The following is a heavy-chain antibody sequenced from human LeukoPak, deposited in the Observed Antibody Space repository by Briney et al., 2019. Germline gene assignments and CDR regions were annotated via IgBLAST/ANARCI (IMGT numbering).Heavy chain of an antibody. Sequence: GGSPRLSCAASGVTFSSYWMSWVRQAPGKGLEWVANIKEDGSEKYYVDSVKGRFTISRDNAKNSLYLQMNSLRAEDTAVYYCARGRFNYDSSGYSSFYHWGQGTLVTVSS. V-gene: IGHV3-7*01. CDR3: ARGRFNYDSSGYSSFYH. CDR2: IKEDGSEK. CDR1: GVTFSSYW. J-gene: IGHJ1*01. D-gene: IGHD3-22*01.